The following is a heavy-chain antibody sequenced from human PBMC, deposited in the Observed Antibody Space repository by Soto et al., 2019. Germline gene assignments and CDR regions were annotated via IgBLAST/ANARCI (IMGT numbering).Heavy chain of an antibody. CDR3: ARDLYDQYYFDY. J-gene: IGHJ4*02. V-gene: IGHV1-3*01. Sequence: ASVKVSCKASGYTFTSYAMHWLRQAPGQRLEWMGWINAGNGNTKYSQKFQGRVTITRDTSASTAYMELSSLRSEDTAVYYCARDLYDQYYFDYWGQGTLVTVSS. D-gene: IGHD3-22*01. CDR2: INAGNGNT. CDR1: GYTFTSYA.